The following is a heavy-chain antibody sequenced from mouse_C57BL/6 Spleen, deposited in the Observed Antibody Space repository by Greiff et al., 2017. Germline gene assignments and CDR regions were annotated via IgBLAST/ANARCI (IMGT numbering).Heavy chain of an antibody. J-gene: IGHJ4*01. Sequence: QVQLQQPGAELVRPGSSVKLSCKASGYTFTSYWMHWVKQRPIQGLEWIGNIDPSDSETHYNQKFKDKATLTVDKSSSTAYMQLSSLTSEDSAVXYCARSTVVANYAMDYWGQGTSVTVSS. CDR1: GYTFTSYW. CDR3: ARSTVVANYAMDY. V-gene: IGHV1-52*01. D-gene: IGHD1-1*01. CDR2: IDPSDSET.